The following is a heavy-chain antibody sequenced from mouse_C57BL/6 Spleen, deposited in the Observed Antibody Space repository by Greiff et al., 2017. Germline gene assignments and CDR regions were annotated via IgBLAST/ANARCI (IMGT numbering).Heavy chain of an antibody. CDR2: IYPGDGDT. D-gene: IGHD1-1*01. J-gene: IGHJ2*01. CDR3: AREFITVSARDY. Sequence: VQLQQSGAELVKPGASVKISCKASGYAFSSYWMNWVKQRPGKGLEWIGQIYPGDGDTNYNGKFKGKATLTAVKSSSTAYMQLSSLTSEDSAVYFCAREFITVSARDYWGQGTTLTVSS. V-gene: IGHV1-80*01. CDR1: GYAFSSYW.